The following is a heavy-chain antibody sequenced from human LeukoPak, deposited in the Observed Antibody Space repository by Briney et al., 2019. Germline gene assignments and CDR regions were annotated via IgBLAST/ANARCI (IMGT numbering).Heavy chain of an antibody. V-gene: IGHV4-34*01. J-gene: IGHJ4*02. CDR1: GGSFSGYY. CDR2: INHSGST. CDR3: ARLRYSKGI. D-gene: IGHD4-11*01. Sequence: SETLSLTCAVYGGSFSGYYWSWIRQPPGKGLEWIGEINHSGSTNYNPSLKSRVTISVDTSKNQFSLKLSSVTAADTAVYYCARLRYSKGIWGQGTLVTVSS.